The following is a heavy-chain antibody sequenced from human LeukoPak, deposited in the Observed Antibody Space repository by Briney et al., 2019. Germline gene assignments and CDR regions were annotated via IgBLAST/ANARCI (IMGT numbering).Heavy chain of an antibody. CDR2: IKLDGSEK. V-gene: IGHV3-7*01. CDR1: GFTFSSYW. CDR3: AKDLRPDDILMDYYMDV. Sequence: PGGSLRLSCAASGFTFSSYWMSWVRQAPGKGLEWVANIKLDGSEKYYVDSVKGRFTISRDNSKNTLYLQMNSLRAEDTAVYYCAKDLRPDDILMDYYMDVWGKGTTVTVSS. D-gene: IGHD3-9*01. J-gene: IGHJ6*03.